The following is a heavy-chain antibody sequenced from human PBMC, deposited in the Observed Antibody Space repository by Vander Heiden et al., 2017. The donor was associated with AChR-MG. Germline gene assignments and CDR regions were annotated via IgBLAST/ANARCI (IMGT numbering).Heavy chain of an antibody. CDR1: GFTFSSYA. CDR3: AREVYYYMDV. V-gene: IGHV3-30-3*01. CDR2: ISYDGSNK. Sequence: QVQLVESGGGVVQPGRSLRLSCAASGFTFSSYAMHWVRQAPGKGLEWVAVISYDGSNKYYADSVKGRFTISRDNSKNTLYLQMNSLRAEDTAVYYCAREVYYYMDVWGKGTTVTVSS. J-gene: IGHJ6*03.